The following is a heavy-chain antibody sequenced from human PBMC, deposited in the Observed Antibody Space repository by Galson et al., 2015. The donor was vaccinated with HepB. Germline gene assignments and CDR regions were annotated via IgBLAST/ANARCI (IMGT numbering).Heavy chain of an antibody. CDR1: GFTFSSYR. Sequence: SLRLSCAASGFTFSSYRMSWVRQAPGKGLEWVANIKQDGSEKYYVDSVKGRFTISRDNAKNSLYLQMNSLRAEDTAVYYCARDYGPDYYDNPLGFDYWGQGTLVTVSS. J-gene: IGHJ4*02. CDR3: ARDYGPDYYDNPLGFDY. CDR2: IKQDGSEK. V-gene: IGHV3-7*01. D-gene: IGHD3-22*01.